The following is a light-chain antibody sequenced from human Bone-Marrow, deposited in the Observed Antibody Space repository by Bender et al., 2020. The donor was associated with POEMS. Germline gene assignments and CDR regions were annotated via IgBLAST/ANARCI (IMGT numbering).Light chain of an antibody. Sequence: QSALTQPASVSGSPGQSITISCTGTSSDVGGYNYVSWYQQHPGKAPQLIIYDVVKRPSGVSDRFSGSKSGTSASLAITGLQSDDEAIYFCAAWDDRLTAWVFGGETKLTVL. J-gene: IGLJ3*02. CDR1: SSDVGGYNY. CDR3: AAWDDRLTAWV. CDR2: DVV. V-gene: IGLV2-14*03.